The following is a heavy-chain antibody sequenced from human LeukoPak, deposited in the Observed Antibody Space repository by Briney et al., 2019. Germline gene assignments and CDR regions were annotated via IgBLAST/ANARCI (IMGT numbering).Heavy chain of an antibody. Sequence: GGSLGLSCAASGFTFRNYWMSWVRQAPGKGREGVANIKQDGSETYYVDSVKGRFTISRDNAKNSMFLQMNSLRAEDTAVYYCVSTATFDYWGPGTLVTVSS. CDR3: VSTATFDY. J-gene: IGHJ4*02. D-gene: IGHD5-18*01. CDR1: GFTFRNYW. CDR2: IKQDGSET. V-gene: IGHV3-7*01.